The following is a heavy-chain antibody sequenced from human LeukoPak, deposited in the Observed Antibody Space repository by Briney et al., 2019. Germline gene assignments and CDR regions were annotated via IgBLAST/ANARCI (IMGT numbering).Heavy chain of an antibody. CDR3: ARGSSPFDY. Sequence: PSETLSLTCTVSGGSISSSIYYWGWIRQPPGKGLEWIGGIYYNANTYYNPSLKSRITTSVDTSKNQFSLRLSSVTAADTAVYYCARGSSPFDYWGQGTLVTVSS. D-gene: IGHD6-6*01. CDR1: GGSISSSIYY. J-gene: IGHJ4*02. CDR2: IYYNANT. V-gene: IGHV4-39*07.